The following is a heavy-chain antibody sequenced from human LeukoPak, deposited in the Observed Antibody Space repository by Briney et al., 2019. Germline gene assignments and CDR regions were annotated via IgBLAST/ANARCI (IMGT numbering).Heavy chain of an antibody. CDR3: ARDPSYYGSGSPLNFFDY. CDR1: GYTFTGYY. CDR2: INPSGGST. Sequence: ASVKVSCKASGYTFTGYYMHWVRQAPGQGLEWMGIINPSGGSTSYAQKFQGRVTMTRDTSTSTVYMELSSLRSEDTAVYYCARDPSYYGSGSPLNFFDYWGQGTLVTVSS. D-gene: IGHD3-10*01. J-gene: IGHJ4*02. V-gene: IGHV1-46*01.